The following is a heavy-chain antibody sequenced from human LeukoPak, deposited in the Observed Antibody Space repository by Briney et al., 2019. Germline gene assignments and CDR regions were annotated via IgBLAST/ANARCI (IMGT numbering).Heavy chain of an antibody. CDR2: IYYSGST. J-gene: IGHJ4*02. Sequence: SETLSLTCTVSGGSISSYYWSWIRQPPGKGLEWIGYIYYSGSTNYNPSLKSRVTISVDTSKNQSSLKLSSVTAADTAVYYCARNSITMVYWGQGTLVTVSS. D-gene: IGHD3-10*01. V-gene: IGHV4-59*01. CDR3: ARNSITMVY. CDR1: GGSISSYY.